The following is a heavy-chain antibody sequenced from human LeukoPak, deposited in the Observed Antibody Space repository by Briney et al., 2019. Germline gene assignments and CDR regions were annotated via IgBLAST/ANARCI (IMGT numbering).Heavy chain of an antibody. CDR2: IYWNDDK. CDR1: GFSLSTSGVG. Sequence: SGPTLVKPTQTLTLTCTFSGFSLSTSGVGVGWIRQPPGKALEWLALIYWNDDKRYSPSLKSRLTITKDTSKNQVVLTMTNMDPVDTATYYCAHRRPIRYWFDPWAREPWSPSPQ. V-gene: IGHV2-5*01. CDR3: AHRRPIRYWFDP. J-gene: IGHJ5*02.